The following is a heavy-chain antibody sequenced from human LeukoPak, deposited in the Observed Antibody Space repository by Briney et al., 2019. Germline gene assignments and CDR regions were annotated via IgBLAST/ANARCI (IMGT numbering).Heavy chain of an antibody. CDR2: ISGSGGST. CDR1: GFTFSSYA. CDR3: AYAPITIFGVVIPFDY. D-gene: IGHD3-3*01. Sequence: GGSLRLSCAASGFTFSSYAMSWVRQAPGKGLEWVSAISGSGGSTYYADSVKGRFTISRDNSKNTLYLQMNSLRAEDTAVYYCAYAPITIFGVVIPFDYWGQGTLVTVSS. V-gene: IGHV3-23*01. J-gene: IGHJ4*02.